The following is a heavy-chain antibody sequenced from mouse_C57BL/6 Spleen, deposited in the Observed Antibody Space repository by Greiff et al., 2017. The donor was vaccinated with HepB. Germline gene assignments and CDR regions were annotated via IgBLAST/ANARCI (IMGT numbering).Heavy chain of an antibody. CDR3: ARSYYSWFAD. V-gene: IGHV1-69*01. Sequence: QVQLQQPGAELVMPGASVKLSCKASGYTFTSYWMHWVKQRPGQGLEWIGEIDPSDSYTNYNQKFKGKSTLTVDKSSSTAYMQLSSLTSEDSAVYYCARSYYSWFADWGQGTLVTVSA. CDR1: GYTFTSYW. D-gene: IGHD1-1*02. J-gene: IGHJ3*01. CDR2: IDPSDSYT.